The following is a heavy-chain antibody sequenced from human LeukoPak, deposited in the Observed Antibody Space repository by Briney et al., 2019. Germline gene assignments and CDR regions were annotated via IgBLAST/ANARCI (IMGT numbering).Heavy chain of an antibody. V-gene: IGHV1-2*06. CDR2: ISPNSDDT. CDR3: ARSPNYSDSSGYYYVSDS. D-gene: IGHD3-22*01. Sequence: ASVKVSCKASGYTFTGYYIHWVRQAPGQGLEWMGRISPNSDDTNYAQRFQGRVTMTRDTSISTAYMELSRLRSDDTAVYYCARSPNYSDSSGYYYVSDSWGQGTLVTVSS. CDR1: GYTFTGYY. J-gene: IGHJ4*02.